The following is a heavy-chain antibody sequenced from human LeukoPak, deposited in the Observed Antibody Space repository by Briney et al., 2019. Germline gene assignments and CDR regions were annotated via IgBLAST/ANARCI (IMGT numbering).Heavy chain of an antibody. Sequence: GGSLRLSCAASGFTFSSYAMGWVRQAPGKGLEWVSDISGSGGSTYYADSVKGRYTISKDNSKNTLYLQMNSLRAEDTAVYYGAKGIAVASYYFDYWGQGTLVTVSS. D-gene: IGHD6-19*01. CDR2: ISGSGGST. CDR1: GFTFSSYA. CDR3: AKGIAVASYYFDY. J-gene: IGHJ4*02. V-gene: IGHV3-23*01.